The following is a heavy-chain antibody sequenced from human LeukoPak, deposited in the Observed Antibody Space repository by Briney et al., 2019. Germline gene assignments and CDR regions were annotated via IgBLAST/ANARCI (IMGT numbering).Heavy chain of an antibody. CDR3: ARFYYSGSGRLLGY. CDR2: ISGSGGST. CDR1: GFTFSSYA. J-gene: IGHJ4*02. D-gene: IGHD3-10*01. Sequence: GGSLRLSCAASGFTFSSYAMSWVRQAPGKGLEWVSAISGSGGSTYYADSVKGRFTISRDNSKSTLYLQMNSLRAEDTAVYYCARFYYSGSGRLLGYWGQGTLVTVSS. V-gene: IGHV3-23*01.